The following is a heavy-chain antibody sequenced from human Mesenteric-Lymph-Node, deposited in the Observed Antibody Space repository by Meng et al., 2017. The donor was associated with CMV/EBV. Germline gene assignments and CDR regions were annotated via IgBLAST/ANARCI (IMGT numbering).Heavy chain of an antibody. D-gene: IGHD3-22*01. CDR2: IKQDGSDK. Sequence: GESLKISCVASGFTFNTYWMSWVRQAPGKGLEWVANIKQDGSDKYYVDSVKGRFTISRDNAKNSLYLQMNSLRAEDTAVYYCAAHLYHYDGSGYYSDHWGQGTLVTVSS. CDR1: GFTFNTYW. J-gene: IGHJ4*02. CDR3: AAHLYHYDGSGYYSDH. V-gene: IGHV3-7*01.